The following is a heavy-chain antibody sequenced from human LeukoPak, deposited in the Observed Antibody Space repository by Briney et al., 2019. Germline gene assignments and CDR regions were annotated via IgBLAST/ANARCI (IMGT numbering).Heavy chain of an antibody. CDR3: ARGGQRRITMVRGVPYYFDY. CDR2: MNPNSGNT. V-gene: IGHV1-8*01. J-gene: IGHJ4*02. Sequence: ASVKVSCKASGYTFTSYDINWVRQATGQGLEWMGWMNPNSGNTGYAQKFQGRVTMTRNTSISTAYMELSSLRSEDTAVYYCARGGQRRITMVRGVPYYFDYWGQGTLVNVSS. D-gene: IGHD3-10*01. CDR1: GYTFTSYD.